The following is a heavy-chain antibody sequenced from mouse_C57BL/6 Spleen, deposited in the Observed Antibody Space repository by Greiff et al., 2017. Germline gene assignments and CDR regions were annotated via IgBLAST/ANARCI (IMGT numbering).Heavy chain of an antibody. CDR1: GYAFSSSW. D-gene: IGHD1-3*01. V-gene: IGHV1-82*01. J-gene: IGHJ2*01. CDR3: ALTYYFDY. CDR2: IYPGDGDT. Sequence: QVQLQQSGPELVKPGASVKISCKASGYAFSSSWMNWVKQRPGKGLEWIGRIYPGDGDTNYNGKFKGKATLTADKSYSTAYMQLSSLTSEDSAVYFCALTYYFDYWGQGTTLTVSS.